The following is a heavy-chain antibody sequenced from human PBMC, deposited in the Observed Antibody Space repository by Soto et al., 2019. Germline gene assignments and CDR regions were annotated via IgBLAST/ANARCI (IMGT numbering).Heavy chain of an antibody. D-gene: IGHD5-12*01. J-gene: IGHJ6*02. CDR1: GGTFSSYA. CDR2: IIPIFGTA. V-gene: IGHV1-69*06. CDR3: ARDGGRDGYISYYYGMDV. Sequence: GASVKVSCKASGGTFSSYAISWVRQAPGQGLEWMGGIIPIFGTANYAQKFQGRVTITADKSTSTAYMELSSLRSEDTAVYYCARDGGRDGYISYYYGMDVWGQGTTVTVSS.